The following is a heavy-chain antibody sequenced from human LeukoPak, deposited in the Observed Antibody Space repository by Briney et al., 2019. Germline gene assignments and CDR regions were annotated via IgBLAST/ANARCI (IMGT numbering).Heavy chain of an antibody. CDR1: GGSISSSNW. J-gene: IGHJ6*03. CDR2: IYHSGST. V-gene: IGHV4-4*02. CDR3: ARVPRSYYYYYYMDV. Sequence: SETLSLTCAVSGGSISSSNWWSWVRQPPGKGLEWIGEIYHSGSTNYNPFLKSRVTISVDKSKNQFSLKLSSVTAADTAVYYCARVPRSYYYYYYMDVWGKGTTVTVSS.